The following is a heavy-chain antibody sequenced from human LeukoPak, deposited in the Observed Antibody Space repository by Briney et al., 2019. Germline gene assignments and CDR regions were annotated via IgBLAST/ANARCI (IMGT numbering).Heavy chain of an antibody. D-gene: IGHD6-19*01. CDR2: INHSGST. CDR3: ARGRYSSGWYLGYYFDY. J-gene: IGHJ4*02. Sequence: SETLSLTCAVYGGSFSGYYWSWIRQPPGKGLEWIGEINHSGSTNYNPSLKSRVTISVDASKNQFSLKLSSVTAADTAVYYCARGRYSSGWYLGYYFDYWGQGTLVTVSS. CDR1: GGSFSGYY. V-gene: IGHV4-34*01.